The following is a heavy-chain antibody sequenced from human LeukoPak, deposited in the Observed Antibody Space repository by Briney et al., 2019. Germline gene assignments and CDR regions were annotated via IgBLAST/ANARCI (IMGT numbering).Heavy chain of an antibody. Sequence: SEILSLTCAVYGGSFSGYYWSWIRQPPGKGLEWIGEINHSGSTNYNPSLKSRVTTSVDTSKNQFSLKLSSVTAADTAVYYCAGGLRGYRAFDIWGQVTMVTVSS. CDR3: AGGLRGYRAFDI. V-gene: IGHV4-34*01. CDR2: INHSGST. J-gene: IGHJ3*02. D-gene: IGHD5-18*01. CDR1: GGSFSGYY.